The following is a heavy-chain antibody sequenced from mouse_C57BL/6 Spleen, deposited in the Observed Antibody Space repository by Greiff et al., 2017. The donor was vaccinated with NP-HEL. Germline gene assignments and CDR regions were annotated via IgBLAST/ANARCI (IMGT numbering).Heavy chain of an antibody. CDR1: GFTFSSYA. CDR3: TRDGTTVVATSMDY. V-gene: IGHV5-9-1*02. J-gene: IGHJ4*01. CDR2: ISSGGDYI. D-gene: IGHD1-1*01. Sequence: EVQWVESGEGLVKPGGSLKLSCAASGFTFSSYAMSWVRQTPEKRLEWVAYISSGGDYIYYADTVKGRFTISRDNARNTLYLQMSSLKSEDTAMYYCTRDGTTVVATSMDYWGQGTSVTVSS.